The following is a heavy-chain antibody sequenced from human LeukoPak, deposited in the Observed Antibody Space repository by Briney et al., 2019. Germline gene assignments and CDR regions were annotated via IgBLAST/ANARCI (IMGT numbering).Heavy chain of an antibody. V-gene: IGHV1-46*01. J-gene: IGHJ4*02. CDR1: GYTFTSYY. Sequence: ASVKVSCKASGYTFTSYYMHWVRQAPGQGLEWMGIINPSGGSTTYAQKFQGRVTMTSDTSTSTVYMELSSLRSEDAAMYYCARGYYYDSSGYLLFDYWGQGTLVTVSS. CDR3: ARGYYYDSSGYLLFDY. D-gene: IGHD3-22*01. CDR2: INPSGGST.